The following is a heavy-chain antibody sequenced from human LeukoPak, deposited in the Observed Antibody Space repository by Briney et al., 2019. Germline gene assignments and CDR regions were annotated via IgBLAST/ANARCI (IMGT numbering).Heavy chain of an antibody. CDR3: GRFGAGRFDY. CDR2: IYHSGST. CDR1: GGSISSGGYY. J-gene: IGHJ4*02. Sequence: PSQTLSLTCTVSGGSISSGGYYWSWIRQPPGKGLEWIGYIYHSGSTYYNPSLKSRVTISVDRSKNQFSLKLSSVTAADTAVYYCGRFGAGRFDYWGQGTLVTVSS. V-gene: IGHV4-30-2*01. D-gene: IGHD3-10*01.